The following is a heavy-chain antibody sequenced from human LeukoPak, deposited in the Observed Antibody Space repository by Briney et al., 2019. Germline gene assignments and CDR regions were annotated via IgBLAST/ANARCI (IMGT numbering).Heavy chain of an antibody. CDR3: ARESYGLSLNY. CDR1: GGTFSSYT. D-gene: IGHD5-18*01. J-gene: IGHJ4*02. V-gene: IGHV1-69*04. Sequence: GSSVKVSCKASGGTFSSYTISWVRQAPGQGLEWMGRIIPILGIANYAQKFQGRVTITADKPTSTAYMELSRLRSDDTAVYYCARESYGLSLNYWGQGTLVTVSS. CDR2: IIPILGIA.